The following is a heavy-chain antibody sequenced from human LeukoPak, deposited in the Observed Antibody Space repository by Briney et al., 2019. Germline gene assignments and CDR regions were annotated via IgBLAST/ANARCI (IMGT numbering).Heavy chain of an antibody. CDR1: GYSISSGYY. CDR3: ARVARSENCGGDCYHGDY. J-gene: IGHJ4*02. V-gene: IGHV4-38-2*01. D-gene: IGHD2-21*02. Sequence: SETLSLTCAGSGYSISSGYYWGWIRQPPGKGLEWIGSIYHSGSTYFNPSLKSRVTISVDTSKNQFSLKLSSVTAADTAVYYCARVARSENCGGDCYHGDYWGQGTLVTVSS. CDR2: IYHSGST.